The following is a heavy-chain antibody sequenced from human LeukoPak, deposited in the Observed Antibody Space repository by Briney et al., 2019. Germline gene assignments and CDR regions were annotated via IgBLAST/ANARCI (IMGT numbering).Heavy chain of an antibody. CDR1: GYSISSGYY. V-gene: IGHV4-38-2*02. J-gene: IGHJ5*02. CDR3: ARGGAIVVVVAATRNWFDP. CDR2: IYYSGST. Sequence: SETLSLTCTVSGYSISSGYYWGWIRQPPGKGLEWIGSIYYSGSTYYNPSLKSRVTISVDTSKNQFSLKLSSVTAADTAVYYCARGGAIVVVVAATRNWFDPWGQGTLVTVSS. D-gene: IGHD2-15*01.